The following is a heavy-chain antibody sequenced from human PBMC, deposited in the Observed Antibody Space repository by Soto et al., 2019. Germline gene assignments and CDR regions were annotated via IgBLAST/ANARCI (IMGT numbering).Heavy chain of an antibody. CDR1: GGTFSSYA. CDR2: IIPIFGTA. CDR3: ARDRGPSSGYYPYWFDP. V-gene: IGHV1-69*12. D-gene: IGHD3-22*01. J-gene: IGHJ5*02. Sequence: QVQLVQAGAEVKKPGSSVKVSCKASGGTFSSYAISWVRQAPGQGLEWMGEIIPIFGTANYAQKFQGRVTITADEAPSTACMELSRLRSEATAVYYCARDRGPSSGYYPYWFDPWGQGTLVTVSS.